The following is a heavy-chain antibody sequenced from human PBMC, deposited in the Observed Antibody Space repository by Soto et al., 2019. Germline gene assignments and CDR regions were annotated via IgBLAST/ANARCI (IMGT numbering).Heavy chain of an antibody. CDR1: GFSFSVHY. J-gene: IGHJ4*02. D-gene: IGHD2-15*01. CDR2: ISNSGGTI. Sequence: GGSLRLSCAASGFSFSVHYMTWIRQAPGKGLEWISYISNSGGTIYYADSVKGRFTISRDNAKNSLYLQMNSLRAEDTAVYYCAREFCSGGTCYGSFDHWGQGTLVTVSS. V-gene: IGHV3-11*01. CDR3: AREFCSGGTCYGSFDH.